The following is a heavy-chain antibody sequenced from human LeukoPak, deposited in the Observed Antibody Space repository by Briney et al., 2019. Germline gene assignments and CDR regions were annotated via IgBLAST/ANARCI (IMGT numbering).Heavy chain of an antibody. Sequence: PGRSLRLSCAASGFTFDDNAMHWVRQAPGKGLEWVSGISWNSGSIGYADSVKGRFTISRDIAKNSLYLQMNSLRAEDAALYYCAKSGDYERPVFDYWGQGTLVTVSS. D-gene: IGHD4-17*01. V-gene: IGHV3-9*01. J-gene: IGHJ4*02. CDR1: GFTFDDNA. CDR2: ISWNSGSI. CDR3: AKSGDYERPVFDY.